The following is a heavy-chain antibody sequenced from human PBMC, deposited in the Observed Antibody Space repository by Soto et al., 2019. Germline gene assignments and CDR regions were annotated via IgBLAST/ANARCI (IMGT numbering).Heavy chain of an antibody. J-gene: IGHJ4*02. V-gene: IGHV5-51*01. Sequence: VQSQKISSKGSGYKFADYWIAWVRQMPVNGLELMGIIYPSDSDTRYRPSFQGQVTISVDKSISSAYLQWNSLGAPVIAMYYCARGGVSTRTFDYWGQRPPGTVSS. CDR1: GYKFADYW. D-gene: IGHD3-3*01. CDR3: ARGGVSTRTFDY. CDR2: IYPSDSDT.